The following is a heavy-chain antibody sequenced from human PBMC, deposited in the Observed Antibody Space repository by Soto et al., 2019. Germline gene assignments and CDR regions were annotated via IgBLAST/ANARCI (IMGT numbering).Heavy chain of an antibody. CDR3: AKQAVVVAATLWFDP. J-gene: IGHJ5*02. CDR1: GFTFSTCA. Sequence: EVQLLESGGGLVQPGGSLRLSCAASGFTFSTCAMNWVRQAPGKGLEWVSSISGGGGSTYYGDSVKGRFTISRDNSKNTLYLQINSLRADDTAVYYCAKQAVVVAATLWFDPWGQGTLVTVSS. CDR2: ISGGGGST. V-gene: IGHV3-23*01. D-gene: IGHD2-15*01.